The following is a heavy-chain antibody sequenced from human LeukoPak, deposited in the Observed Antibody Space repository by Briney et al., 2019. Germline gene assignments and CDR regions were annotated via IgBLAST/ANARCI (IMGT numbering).Heavy chain of an antibody. Sequence: GGSLRLSCAASGFTFSSYAMSWVRQAPGKGLEWVSAISGSGGSTYYADSVKGRFTFSRDNSKNTLCLQMNSLRAEDTAVYYCAQVATRILAFDFRGQGTLVTVSS. V-gene: IGHV3-23*01. CDR1: GFTFSSYA. D-gene: IGHD1-1*01. CDR3: AQVATRILAFDF. CDR2: ISGSGGST. J-gene: IGHJ3*01.